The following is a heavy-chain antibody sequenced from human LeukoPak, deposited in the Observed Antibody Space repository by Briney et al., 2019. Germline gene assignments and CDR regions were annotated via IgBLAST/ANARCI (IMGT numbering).Heavy chain of an antibody. D-gene: IGHD1-1*01. CDR2: INPNSGGT. V-gene: IGHV1-2*02. CDR1: GYTFTGYY. CDR3: ARGATGTNNWFDP. J-gene: IGHJ5*02. Sequence: ASVKVSCKASGYTFTGYYMHWVRQAPGQGLEWMGWINPNSGGTNYAQKFQGRVTMTRDTSISTAYTELSRLRSDDTAVYYCARGATGTNNWFDPWGQGTLVTVSS.